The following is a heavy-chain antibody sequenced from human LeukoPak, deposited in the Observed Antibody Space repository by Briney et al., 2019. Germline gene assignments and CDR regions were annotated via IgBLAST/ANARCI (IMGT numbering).Heavy chain of an antibody. V-gene: IGHV3-11*01. CDR2: ISSSGSTI. J-gene: IGHJ4*02. Sequence: GGSLRLSCAASGFTFSDYYMSWIRQAPGKGLEWVSYISSSGSTIYYADFVKGRFTISRDNAKNSLYLQMNSLRAEDTAVYYCARSEYDYVWGSHRYFDYWGQGTLVTVSS. D-gene: IGHD3-16*02. CDR1: GFTFSDYY. CDR3: ARSEYDYVWGSHRYFDY.